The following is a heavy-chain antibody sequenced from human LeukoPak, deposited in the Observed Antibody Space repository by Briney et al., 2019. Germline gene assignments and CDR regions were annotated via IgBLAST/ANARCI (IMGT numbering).Heavy chain of an antibody. CDR2: IYYSGST. V-gene: IGHV4-59*01. Sequence: SQTLSLTCAVSGGSISSYYWSWIRQPPGKGLEWIGYIYYSGSTNYNPSLKSRVTISVDTSKNQFSLKLSSVTAADTAVYYCARERGVAPDYWGQGTLVTVSS. D-gene: IGHD3-10*01. J-gene: IGHJ4*02. CDR3: ARERGVAPDY. CDR1: GGSISSYY.